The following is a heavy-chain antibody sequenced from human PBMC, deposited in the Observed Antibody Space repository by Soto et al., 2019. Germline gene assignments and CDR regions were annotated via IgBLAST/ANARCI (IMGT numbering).Heavy chain of an antibody. Sequence: QVQLQQWGAGLLKPSETLSLTCAVYGGSFSGYYWSWIRQPPGKGLAWIGEINHSGSTNYNPSLKSRVTISVDTAKNQFSLKLSSVTAADTAVYYCARGTGYCSGGSCWGNWFDPWGQGTLVTVSS. V-gene: IGHV4-34*01. CDR1: GGSFSGYY. CDR3: ARGTGYCSGGSCWGNWFDP. D-gene: IGHD2-15*01. CDR2: INHSGST. J-gene: IGHJ5*02.